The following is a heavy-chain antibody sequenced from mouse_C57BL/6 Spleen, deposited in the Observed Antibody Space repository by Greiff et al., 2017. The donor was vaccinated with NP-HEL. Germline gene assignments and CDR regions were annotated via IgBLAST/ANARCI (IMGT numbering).Heavy chain of an antibody. V-gene: IGHV1-58*01. CDR2: IYIGNGYT. CDR1: GYTFTSYG. J-gene: IGHJ1*03. D-gene: IGHD1-1*01. Sequence: EVQGVESGAELVRPGSSVKMSCKTSGYTFTSYGINWVKQRPGQGLEWIGYIYIGNGYTEYNEKFKGKATLTSDTSSSTAYMQLSSLTSEDSAIYFCASTVVARGYFDVWGTGTTVTVSS. CDR3: ASTVVARGYFDV.